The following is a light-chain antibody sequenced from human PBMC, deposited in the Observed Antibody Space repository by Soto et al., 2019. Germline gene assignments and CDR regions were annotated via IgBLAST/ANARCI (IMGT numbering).Light chain of an antibody. Sequence: QSVLTQPPSASGTPGQRVTISCSGSNSNIGSNTVNWYRPLPGTAPKLLIYSNNQRPSGVPDRFSGSRSGTSASLAISGLQSDDEADYYCAAWDDSLSGRVIFGGGTKLTVL. CDR3: AAWDDSLSGRVI. V-gene: IGLV1-44*01. CDR1: NSNIGSNT. CDR2: SNN. J-gene: IGLJ2*01.